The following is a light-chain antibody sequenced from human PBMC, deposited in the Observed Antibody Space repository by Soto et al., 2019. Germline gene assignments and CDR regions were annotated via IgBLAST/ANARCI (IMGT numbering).Light chain of an antibody. CDR1: QSVSSN. V-gene: IGKV3-15*01. Sequence: DIVMTQSPATLSASPGERATLSCRASQSVSSNLAWYQQKPGQAPRLLIYGASARAAGIPARFSGSGSGTDFTLTISSLQSEDFAVYYCQQYNNWPRTFGQGTKVEIK. J-gene: IGKJ1*01. CDR3: QQYNNWPRT. CDR2: GAS.